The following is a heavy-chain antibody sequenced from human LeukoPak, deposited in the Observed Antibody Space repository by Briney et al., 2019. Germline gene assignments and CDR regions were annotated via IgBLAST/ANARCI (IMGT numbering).Heavy chain of an antibody. CDR2: IEPSDSYT. J-gene: IGHJ4*02. CDR3: ASPPLYCSTTSCYRIIPHY. V-gene: IGHV5-10-1*01. Sequence: GEYLKISCKGSGYTFSSHWINWVRQMPGKGLEWMGRIEPSDSYTNYSPSFQGHVTISADKSISTAYLQWSSMKASDTAMYYCASPPLYCSTTSCYRIIPHYWGQGTLVTVSS. CDR1: GYTFSSHW. D-gene: IGHD2-2*01.